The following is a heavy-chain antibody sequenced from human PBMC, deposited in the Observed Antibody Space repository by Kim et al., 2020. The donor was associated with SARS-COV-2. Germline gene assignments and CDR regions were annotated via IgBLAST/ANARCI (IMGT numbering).Heavy chain of an antibody. J-gene: IGHJ4*02. CDR1: GFTFSRYG. CDR3: AREEL. CDR2: IKPGGSGS. V-gene: IGHV3-7*03. D-gene: IGHD3-10*01. Sequence: GGSLRLSCAASGFTFSRYGMHWVRQAPGKGLDWVAAIKPGGSGSYYVDSVKGRFTISRDNAKNTLYLQMNSLRAEDTAVYYCAREELWGQGTLVTVSS.